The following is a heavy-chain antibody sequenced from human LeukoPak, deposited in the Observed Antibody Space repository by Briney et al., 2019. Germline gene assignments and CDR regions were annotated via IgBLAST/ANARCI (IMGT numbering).Heavy chain of an antibody. V-gene: IGHV3-74*01. J-gene: IGHJ4*02. Sequence: GGSLRLSCAASGFTFHGSWMNWVRQAPGKGLVWVSRINSDGSSTGYADSVRGRFTISRDTAKNTLYLQMNSVRVEDTAMYYCDREEYSVRRGARLDHWGQGTLVIVSS. D-gene: IGHD4-11*01. CDR2: INSDGSST. CDR3: DREEYSVRRGARLDH. CDR1: GFTFHGSW.